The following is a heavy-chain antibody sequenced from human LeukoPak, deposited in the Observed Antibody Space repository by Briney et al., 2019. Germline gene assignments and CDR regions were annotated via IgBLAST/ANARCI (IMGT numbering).Heavy chain of an antibody. V-gene: IGHV4-30-4*01. J-gene: IGHJ4*02. CDR1: GGSSRSGDYF. D-gene: IGHD4-23*01. Sequence: SETLSLTCAVSGGSSRSGDYFWSWIRQPPGKGLECIGYIHYIGNTYYNPSLKSRVSISVDTSKNQCSLKLSSVTAANTAVYYCARENNDYGGKNAFDYWGQGTLVTVSS. CDR3: ARENNDYGGKNAFDY. CDR2: IHYIGNT.